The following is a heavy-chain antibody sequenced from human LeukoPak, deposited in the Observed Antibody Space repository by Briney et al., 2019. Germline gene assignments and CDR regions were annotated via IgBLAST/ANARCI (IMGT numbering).Heavy chain of an antibody. V-gene: IGHV4-59*01. CDR3: ARLEAYCGGDCYIFDY. D-gene: IGHD2-21*02. J-gene: IGHJ4*02. Sequence: SETLSLTCTVSGGSISSYYWSWIRQPPGKGLEWIGYIYYSGSTNYSPSLKSRVTISVDTSKNKFSLKLSSVTAADTAVYYCARLEAYCGGDCYIFDYWGQGTLVTVSS. CDR2: IYYSGST. CDR1: GGSISSYY.